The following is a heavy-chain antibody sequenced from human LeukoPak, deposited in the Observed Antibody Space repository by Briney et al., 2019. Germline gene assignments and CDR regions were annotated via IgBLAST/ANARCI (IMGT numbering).Heavy chain of an antibody. CDR3: AREGYYGSSGYCGY. J-gene: IGHJ4*02. CDR2: ISSSGSTI. CDR1: GFTFSDYY. D-gene: IGHD3-22*01. Sequence: GGSLRLSCAAPGFTFSDYYMSWIRQAPGKGLELVSYISSSGSTIYYADSVRGRFTISRDNAKNSLCLQVNSLRAEDTAVYYCAREGYYGSSGYCGYWGQGTLVTVSS. V-gene: IGHV3-11*04.